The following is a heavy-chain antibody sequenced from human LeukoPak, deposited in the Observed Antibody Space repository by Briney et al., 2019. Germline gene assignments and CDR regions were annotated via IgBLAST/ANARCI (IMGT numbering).Heavy chain of an antibody. CDR1: GGSISSSNW. Sequence: SETLSLTCAVSGGSISSSNWWSWVRQPPGKGLEWIGEIYHSGSTNYNPSLKSRVTISVDKSKNQFSLKLSSVTAADTAVYYCARGRLWFGELGDAFDIWGQGTMVTVSS. CDR3: ARGRLWFGELGDAFDI. J-gene: IGHJ3*02. D-gene: IGHD3-10*01. V-gene: IGHV4-4*02. CDR2: IYHSGST.